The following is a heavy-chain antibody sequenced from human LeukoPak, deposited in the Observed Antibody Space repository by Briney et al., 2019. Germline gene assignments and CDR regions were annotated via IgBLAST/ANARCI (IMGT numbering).Heavy chain of an antibody. CDR3: ARDGYDFWSRHYNL. D-gene: IGHD3-3*01. CDR2: ISYDGSNK. Sequence: GGSLRLSCAASGFAVSSNYMSWVRQAPGKGLEWVAVISYDGSNKYYADSVKGRFTISRDNSKNTVYLQMNSLRAEDTAVYYCARDGYDFWSRHYNLWGQGTLVTVSS. V-gene: IGHV3-30-3*01. CDR1: GFAVSSNY. J-gene: IGHJ4*02.